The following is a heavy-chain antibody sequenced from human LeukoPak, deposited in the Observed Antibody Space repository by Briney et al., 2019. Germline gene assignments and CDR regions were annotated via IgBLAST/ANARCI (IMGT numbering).Heavy chain of an antibody. CDR1: GFTFTAYG. J-gene: IGHJ4*02. Sequence: GGSLRLSCAASGFTFTAYGMQWVRQAPGKGLEWVSAISGSGGSTYYADSVRGRFTISRDNSKNTLYLQMNSLRAEDTATYYCAARPTSAAVAPSDYWGQGTLVTVSS. CDR2: ISGSGGST. V-gene: IGHV3-23*01. CDR3: AARPTSAAVAPSDY. D-gene: IGHD6-19*01.